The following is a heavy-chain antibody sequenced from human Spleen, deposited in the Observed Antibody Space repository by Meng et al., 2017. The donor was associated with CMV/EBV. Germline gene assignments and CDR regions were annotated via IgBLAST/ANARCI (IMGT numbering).Heavy chain of an antibody. CDR1: GGSFSGYY. D-gene: IGHD1-26*01. V-gene: IGHV4-34*01. J-gene: IGHJ4*02. CDR2: INHSGST. CDR3: ASLRSGGWRDY. Sequence: QVQLQQGGAGLLKPSETLSLTCAVYGGSFSGYYWSWIRQPPGKGLEWIGEINHSGSTNYNPSLKSRVTISVDTSKNQFSLKLSSVTAADTAVYYCASLRSGGWRDYWGQGTLVTVSS.